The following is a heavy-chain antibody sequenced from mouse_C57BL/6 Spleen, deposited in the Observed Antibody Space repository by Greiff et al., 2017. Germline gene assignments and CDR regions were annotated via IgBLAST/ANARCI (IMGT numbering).Heavy chain of an antibody. CDR3: ARCTAEPYMDY. CDR2: ISPGDGDT. CDR1: GYAFSSSW. Sequence: VQLQQSGPELVKPGASVTISCKASGYAFSSSWMNWVKQRPGKGLEWIGRISPGDGDTNYNGKFKGTATLTADKSSSTAYMHLSSLTSEDSAVCCGARCTAEPYMDYWGQGTTLTVSS. J-gene: IGHJ2*01. V-gene: IGHV1-82*01. D-gene: IGHD3-1*01.